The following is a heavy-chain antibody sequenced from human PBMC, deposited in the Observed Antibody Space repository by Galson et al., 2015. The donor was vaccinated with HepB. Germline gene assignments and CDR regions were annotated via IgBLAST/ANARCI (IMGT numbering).Heavy chain of an antibody. V-gene: IGHV3-74*01. CDR1: GFTFSSYW. D-gene: IGHD6-19*01. Sequence: SLRLSCAASGFTFSSYWMHWVRQAPGKGLVWVSRINSDGSSTSYADSVKGRFTISRDNAKNTLYLQMNSLRAEDTAVYYCVRVLNQWLVRRYFDLWGRGTLVTVSS. J-gene: IGHJ2*01. CDR3: VRVLNQWLVRRYFDL. CDR2: INSDGSST.